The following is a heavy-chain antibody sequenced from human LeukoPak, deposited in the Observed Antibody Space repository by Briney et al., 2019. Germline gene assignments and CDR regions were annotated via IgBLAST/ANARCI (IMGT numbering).Heavy chain of an antibody. CDR3: AREGAAGTLFFDY. CDR2: IIPIFGTA. V-gene: IGHV1-69*13. Sequence: ASVKVSCKASGGTFSSYAISWVRQAPGQGLEWMGGIIPIFGTASYAQKFQGRVTITADESTSTAYMELSSLRSEDTAVYYCAREGAAGTLFFDYWGQGTLVTVSS. D-gene: IGHD6-13*01. J-gene: IGHJ4*02. CDR1: GGTFSSYA.